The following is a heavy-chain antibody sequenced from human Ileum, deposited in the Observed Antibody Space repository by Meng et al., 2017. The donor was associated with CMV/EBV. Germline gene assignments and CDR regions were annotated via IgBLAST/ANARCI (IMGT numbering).Heavy chain of an antibody. CDR2: INPTGGGT. CDR3: ARVGECDHPGFDY. V-gene: IGHV1-2*02. D-gene: IGHD3-10*01. Sequence: APGYTFTGCYIPGVRQDPGPGLSCMGWINPTGGGTNYALKFQGGVTMTRETSISTAYMEVSRLGYDDTAVYYCARVGECDHPGFDYWGQGTLVTVSS. J-gene: IGHJ4*02. CDR1: GYTFTGCY.